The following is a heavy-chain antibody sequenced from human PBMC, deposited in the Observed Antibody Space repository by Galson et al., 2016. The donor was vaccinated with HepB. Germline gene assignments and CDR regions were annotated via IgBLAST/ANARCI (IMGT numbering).Heavy chain of an antibody. V-gene: IGHV3-33*01. J-gene: IGHJ4*02. CDR3: ARDGYYYGSGSYGAATY. CDR1: GLTFSSYA. CDR2: IWSDGNQY. Sequence: SLRLSCAASGLTFSSYAMHWVRRAPGKGLEWVAIIWSDGNQYLYADSVKGRFTISRDNSKNTLYLQMNSLRVEDTAMYYCARDGYYYGSGSYGAATYWGQGTPVTVSS. D-gene: IGHD3-10*01.